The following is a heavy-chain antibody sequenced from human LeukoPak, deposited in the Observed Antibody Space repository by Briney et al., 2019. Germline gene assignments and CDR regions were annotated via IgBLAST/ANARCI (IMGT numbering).Heavy chain of an antibody. D-gene: IGHD4-23*01. Sequence: PGGSLRLSCAASGFTFSSYAMSWVHQAPGKGLEWVSAISGSGGSTYYADSVKGRFTISRDNSKNTLYLQMNSLRAEDTAVYYCAKVGGDYGGNSVRGELDYWGQGTLVTVSS. V-gene: IGHV3-23*01. CDR2: ISGSGGST. J-gene: IGHJ4*02. CDR1: GFTFSSYA. CDR3: AKVGGDYGGNSVRGELDY.